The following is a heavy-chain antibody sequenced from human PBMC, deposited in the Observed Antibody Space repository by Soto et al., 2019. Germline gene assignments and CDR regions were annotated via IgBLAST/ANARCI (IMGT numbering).Heavy chain of an antibody. CDR3: AKVVRCSGGSCYGGYGRNWFDP. J-gene: IGHJ5*02. V-gene: IGHV3-30*18. D-gene: IGHD2-15*01. CDR2: ISYDGSNK. CDR1: GFTFSSYG. Sequence: QVQLVESGGGVVQPGRSLRLSCAASGFTFSSYGMHWVRQAPGKGLEWVAVISYDGSNKYYADSVKGRFTISRDNSKNTLYLQMNSLRAEDTAVYYCAKVVRCSGGSCYGGYGRNWFDPWGQGTLVTVSS.